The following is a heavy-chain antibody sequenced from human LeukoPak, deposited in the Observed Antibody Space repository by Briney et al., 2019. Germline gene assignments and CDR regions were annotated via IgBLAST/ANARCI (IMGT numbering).Heavy chain of an antibody. CDR3: VREGWQWLVHAFDI. V-gene: IGHV4-39*07. Sequence: PSETLSLTCTVSGGSISSSSYCWGWIRQPPGKGLEWIGSIYYSGSTYYNPSLKSRVTISVDTSKNQFSLKLSSVTAADTAVYYCVREGWQWLVHAFDIWGQGTMVTGSS. CDR1: GGSISSSSYC. J-gene: IGHJ3*02. CDR2: IYYSGST. D-gene: IGHD6-19*01.